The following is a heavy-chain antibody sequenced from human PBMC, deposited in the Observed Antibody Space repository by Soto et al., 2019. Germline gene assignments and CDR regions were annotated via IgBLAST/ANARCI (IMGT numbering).Heavy chain of an antibody. CDR2: IWYDGSNK. D-gene: IGHD3-3*01. CDR1: GFTFSSYG. V-gene: IGHV3-33*01. J-gene: IGHJ6*03. Sequence: PGGSLRLSCAASGFTFSSYGMHWVRQAPGKGLEWVAVIWYDGSNKYYADSVKGRFTISRDNSKNTLYLQMNSLRAEDTAVYYCARDGLTIFGVVPKIYYYYYMDVWGKGTTVTVSS. CDR3: ARDGLTIFGVVPKIYYYYYMDV.